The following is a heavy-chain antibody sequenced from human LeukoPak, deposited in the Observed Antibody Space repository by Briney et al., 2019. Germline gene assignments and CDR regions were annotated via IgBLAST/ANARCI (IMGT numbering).Heavy chain of an antibody. CDR3: ARGNDILTGSFDY. CDR1: GGSISSGGYS. V-gene: IGHV4-30-2*01. J-gene: IGHJ4*02. CDR2: IYHSGST. Sequence: PSQTLSLTCAVSGGSISSGGYSWSWIRQPPGKGLEWIGYIYHSGSTYYNPSLKSRVTISVDRSKNQFSLKLSSVTAADTAVYYCARGNDILTGSFDYWGQGTLVTVSS. D-gene: IGHD3-9*01.